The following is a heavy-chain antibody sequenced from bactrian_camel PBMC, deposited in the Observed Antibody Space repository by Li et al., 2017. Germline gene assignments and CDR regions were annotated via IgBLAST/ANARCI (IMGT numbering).Heavy chain of an antibody. CDR3: ALAVSYVPILLQARHYDY. CDR2: ISSDDST. CDR1: GFTFDEFD. Sequence: HVQLVESGGGLVQPGGSLRLSCATSGFTFDEFDMGWYRQGSGNECELVSRISSDDSTWYSDSVKGRFTISLDNAENTLYLQMNNLKPEDTAMYYCALAVSYVPILLQARHYDYWGQGTQVTVS. D-gene: IGHD1*01. J-gene: IGHJ4*01. V-gene: IGHV3S60*01.